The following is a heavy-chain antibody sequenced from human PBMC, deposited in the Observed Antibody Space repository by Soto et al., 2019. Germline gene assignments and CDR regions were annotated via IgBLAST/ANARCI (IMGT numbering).Heavy chain of an antibody. J-gene: IGHJ3*02. CDR2: INPNSGGT. Sequence: QVQLVQSGAEVKKPGASVKVSCKASGYTFTGYYMHWVRQAPGQGLEWMGWINPNSGGTNYAQKFQGWVTMTRDTSISTAYMELSRLRSDDTAVYYCARESIAVAGHQGALDIWGQGTMVTVSS. D-gene: IGHD6-19*01. V-gene: IGHV1-2*04. CDR3: ARESIAVAGHQGALDI. CDR1: GYTFTGYY.